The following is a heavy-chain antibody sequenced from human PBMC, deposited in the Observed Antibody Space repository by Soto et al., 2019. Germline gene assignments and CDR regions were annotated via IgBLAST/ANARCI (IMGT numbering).Heavy chain of an antibody. CDR3: ARGITIFGVVPC. J-gene: IGHJ4*02. CDR2: MNPNSGNT. D-gene: IGHD3-3*01. V-gene: IGHV1-8*01. Sequence: QVPLVQSGAEVKKPGASVKVSCKASGYTFTSYDINWVRQATGQGIEWMGWMNPNSGNTGYAQKFQGRVTMTRNTSISTAYMELSSLRSEDTAVYYCARGITIFGVVPCWGQGTLVTVSS. CDR1: GYTFTSYD.